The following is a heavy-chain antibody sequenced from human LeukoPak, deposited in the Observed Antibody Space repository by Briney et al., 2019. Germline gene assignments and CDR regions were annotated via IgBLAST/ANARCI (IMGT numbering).Heavy chain of an antibody. Sequence: SETLSLTCTVSGGSISSGDYYWSWIRQHPGKGLEWIGYIHYSGSTYYNPSLKSRVTISVDTSKKQFSLKLSSVTAADTAVYYCARVGIAAKSSCYFDYWGQGTLVTVSS. CDR2: IHYSGST. CDR1: GGSISSGDYY. J-gene: IGHJ4*02. D-gene: IGHD2-15*01. V-gene: IGHV4-31*03. CDR3: ARVGIAAKSSCYFDY.